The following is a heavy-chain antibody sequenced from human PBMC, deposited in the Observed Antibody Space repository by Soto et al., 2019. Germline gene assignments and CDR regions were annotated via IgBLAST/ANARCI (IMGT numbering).Heavy chain of an antibody. CDR1: GFTFSTFP. V-gene: IGHV3-30-3*01. D-gene: IGHD3-10*01. J-gene: IGHJ5*02. CDR3: AREYEGFGELFHNWFDP. CDR2: ISYDGSNK. Sequence: GGSLRLSCAASGFTFSTFPIHWVRQAPGKGLEWVSLISYDGSNKYYADSVKGRFTISRDNSKNTLYLQMNSLRAEDTAVYYCAREYEGFGELFHNWFDPWGQGTLVTSPQ.